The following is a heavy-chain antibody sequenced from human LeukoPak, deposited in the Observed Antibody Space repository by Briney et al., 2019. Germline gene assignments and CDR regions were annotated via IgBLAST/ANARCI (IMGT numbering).Heavy chain of an antibody. D-gene: IGHD3-22*01. CDR2: INHSGNT. J-gene: IGHJ4*02. CDR3: ARTAHYYDSSGYSY. CDR1: GGSFSGYY. V-gene: IGHV4-34*01. Sequence: SETLSLTCAVYGGSFSGYYWSWIRQPPGKGLEWIGEINHSGNTNYNPSLKSRVTISVDTSKNQFSLKLSSVTAADTAVYYCARTAHYYDSSGYSYWGQGTLVTVSS.